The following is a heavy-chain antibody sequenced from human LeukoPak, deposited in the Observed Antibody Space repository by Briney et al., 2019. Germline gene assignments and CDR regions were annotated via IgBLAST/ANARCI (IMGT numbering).Heavy chain of an antibody. Sequence: PSETLSLTCTVSGGSISSSLYHWGWIRQSPGKNLEWLGSIYYTGTTHYNPSLKSRVTISVDTSKNQFSLKLSSVTAADTAVYYCARDPLKGYSGYGLFDAFDIWGQGTMVTVSS. CDR1: GGSISSSLYH. CDR3: ARDPLKGYSGYGLFDAFDI. CDR2: IYYTGTT. J-gene: IGHJ3*02. D-gene: IGHD5-12*01. V-gene: IGHV4-39*07.